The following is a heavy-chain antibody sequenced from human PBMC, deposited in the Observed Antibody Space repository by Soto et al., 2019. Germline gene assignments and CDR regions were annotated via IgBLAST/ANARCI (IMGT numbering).Heavy chain of an antibody. V-gene: IGHV4-30-4*01. D-gene: IGHD2-15*01. Sequence: SETLSLTCSVSGDSISTVDYLWAWIRQPPGQALEYIGYIYKSATTYYNPSFESRVAISLDTSKSQFSLNVTSVTAADTAVYFCARGRYCLTGRCFPNWFDSWGQGTLVTVSS. CDR2: IYKSATT. J-gene: IGHJ5*01. CDR3: ARGRYCLTGRCFPNWFDS. CDR1: GDSISTVDYL.